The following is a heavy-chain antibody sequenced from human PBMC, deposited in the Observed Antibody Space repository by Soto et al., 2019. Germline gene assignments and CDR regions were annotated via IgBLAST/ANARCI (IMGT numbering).Heavy chain of an antibody. Sequence: QVQLQESGPGLVKPSQTLSLTCTVSGASMSSGGYYWIWIRQSPGKGLEWIGYIYYSGSTYYNPSLESRVAISLDTSRSQFSLTLHSVTAADMAIYYCARDRHNNFFDPWGQGTLVTVSS. V-gene: IGHV4-31*03. CDR1: GASMSSGGYY. CDR2: IYYSGST. D-gene: IGHD6-6*01. J-gene: IGHJ5*02. CDR3: ARDRHNNFFDP.